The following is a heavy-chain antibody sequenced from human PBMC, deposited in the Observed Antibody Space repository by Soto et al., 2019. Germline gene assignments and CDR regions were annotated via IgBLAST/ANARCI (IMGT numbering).Heavy chain of an antibody. V-gene: IGHV1-2*02. CDR3: ARAREYSSSWPPFDY. CDR2: INPNSGGT. D-gene: IGHD6-13*01. CDR1: GYTFTGYY. J-gene: IGHJ4*02. Sequence: SVKVSCKASGYTFTGYYMHWVRQAPGQGLEWMGWINPNSGGTNYAQKFQGRVTMTRDTSISTAYMELSRLRSDDTAVYYCARAREYSSSWPPFDYWGQGTLVTVSS.